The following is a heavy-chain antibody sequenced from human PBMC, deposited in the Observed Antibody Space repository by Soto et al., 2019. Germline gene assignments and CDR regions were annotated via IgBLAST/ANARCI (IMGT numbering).Heavy chain of an antibody. CDR2: ISSSSSYI. CDR1: GFTFSSYT. CDR3: VRGIYCSSTTCPPVDY. Sequence: GGSLRLSCAASGFTFSSYTMNWVRQAPGKGLEWVSSISSSSSYIYYADSVKGRFTISRDNAKNSLYLQMNSLRAEDTAVYYCVRGIYCSSTTCPPVDYWGQGTLVTVSS. J-gene: IGHJ4*02. D-gene: IGHD2-2*01. V-gene: IGHV3-21*01.